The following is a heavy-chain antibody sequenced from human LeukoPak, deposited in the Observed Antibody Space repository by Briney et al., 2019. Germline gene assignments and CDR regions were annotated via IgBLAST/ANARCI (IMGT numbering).Heavy chain of an antibody. CDR3: AKDSRVAVAGIFDY. J-gene: IGHJ4*02. CDR1: GFTFSSYS. D-gene: IGHD6-19*01. CDR2: ISSSSSYI. Sequence: GGSLRLSCAASGFTFSSYSMNWVRQAPGKGLEWVSSISSSSSYIYYADSVKGRFTISRDNSKNTLYLQMNSLRAEDTAVYYCAKDSRVAVAGIFDYWGQGTLVTVSS. V-gene: IGHV3-21*04.